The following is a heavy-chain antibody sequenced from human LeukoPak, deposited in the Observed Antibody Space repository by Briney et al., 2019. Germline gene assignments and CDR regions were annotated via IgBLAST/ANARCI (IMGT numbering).Heavy chain of an antibody. CDR3: ARIAVASRVIDY. CDR1: GGSISGYY. D-gene: IGHD6-13*01. V-gene: IGHV6-1*01. J-gene: IGHJ4*02. CDR2: TYYRSKWSS. Sequence: SETLSLTCTVSGGSISGYYWSWIRQSPSRGLEWLGRTYYRSKWSSDYAVSVKGRITISPDTSKNQFSLQLNSVTPEDTAVYYCARIAVASRVIDYWGQGSLVTVSS.